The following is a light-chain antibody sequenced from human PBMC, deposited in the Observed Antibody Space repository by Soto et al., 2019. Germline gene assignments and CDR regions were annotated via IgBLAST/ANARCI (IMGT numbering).Light chain of an antibody. CDR3: KSSVGRNTYV. Sequence: QSVLAHPPSASGSPGQTVTISCTGTKNDIGVYDFVSWYQHHPGKAPRLIIYEVVQRPSGVPDRFSGSKSGNTASLTVSGLQAADEADSFCKSSVGRNTYVLGTGTKVTVL. V-gene: IGLV2-8*01. CDR1: KNDIGVYDF. J-gene: IGLJ1*01. CDR2: EVV.